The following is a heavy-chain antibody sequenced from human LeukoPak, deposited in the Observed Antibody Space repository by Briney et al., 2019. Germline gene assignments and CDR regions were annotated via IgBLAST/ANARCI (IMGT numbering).Heavy chain of an antibody. D-gene: IGHD2-21*02. V-gene: IGHV4-59*08. Sequence: SETLSLTCTVSGGSISGNAWSWIRQTPEKGLEWIGYIYKSGSTKYNPSLKGRGTISPDTSKNQFSLKPRSVAAADTAVYYCARHLADCAGDCYIPHNFYGMDVWGQGTAVTVSS. CDR1: GGSISGNA. J-gene: IGHJ6*02. CDR2: IYKSGST. CDR3: ARHLADCAGDCYIPHNFYGMDV.